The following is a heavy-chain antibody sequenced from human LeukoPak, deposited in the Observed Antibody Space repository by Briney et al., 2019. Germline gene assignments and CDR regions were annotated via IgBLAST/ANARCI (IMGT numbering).Heavy chain of an antibody. Sequence: SETLSLTCAAYGGSFSGYYWSWIRQPPGKGLEWIGEINDIGSTNYNPSLKSRVTISVDTSKNQFSLKVRSVIAADTAVYYCARGDVDPYAFDIWGQGTMVTVSS. CDR2: INDIGST. D-gene: IGHD3-10*02. CDR3: ARGDVDPYAFDI. V-gene: IGHV4-34*01. CDR1: GGSFSGYY. J-gene: IGHJ3*02.